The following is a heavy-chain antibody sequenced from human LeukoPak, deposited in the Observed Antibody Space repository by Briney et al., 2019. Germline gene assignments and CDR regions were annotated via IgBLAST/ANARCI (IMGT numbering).Heavy chain of an antibody. CDR2: IYTSGST. CDR1: GGSISSYY. V-gene: IGHV4-4*07. CDR3: ARDAVGATSYYYYMDV. D-gene: IGHD1-26*01. Sequence: SETLSLTCTVSGGSISSYYWSWIRQPAGRGLEWIGRIYTSGSTNYNPSLKSRVTISVDKSKNQFSLKLSSVTAADTAVYYCARDAVGATSYYYYMDVWGKGTTVTVSS. J-gene: IGHJ6*03.